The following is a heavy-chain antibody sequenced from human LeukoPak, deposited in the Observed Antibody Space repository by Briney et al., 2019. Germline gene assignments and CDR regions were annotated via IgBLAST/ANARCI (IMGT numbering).Heavy chain of an antibody. Sequence: SVRVSCKASGGTFISFTISWMRQAPGQGLEWMGGIIPDFGTTYNGQKFQGRLTVTADESTDTAYMNLRGLTSEDTAAYYCARDRGDYFDYWGQGTPVTVSS. D-gene: IGHD3-10*01. CDR3: ARDRGDYFDY. J-gene: IGHJ4*02. CDR1: GGTFISFT. CDR2: IIPDFGTT. V-gene: IGHV1-69*13.